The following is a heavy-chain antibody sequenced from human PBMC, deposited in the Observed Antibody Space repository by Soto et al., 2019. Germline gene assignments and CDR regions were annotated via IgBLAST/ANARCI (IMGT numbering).Heavy chain of an antibody. V-gene: IGHV4-34*01. CDR2: INHSGIT. J-gene: IGHJ4*02. CDR1: GGSFSGYY. CDR3: ARCRSSGRRGDYFDC. Sequence: QVQLQQWGAGLLKPSETLSLTCAVYGGSFSGYYWRWIRQPPGKGLEWIGEINHSGITNYNPSLKRRVTLXXDXSXXLLSLELSSVTAADTAVYYCARCRSSGRRGDYFDCGGQGTLVTVSS. D-gene: IGHD6-19*01.